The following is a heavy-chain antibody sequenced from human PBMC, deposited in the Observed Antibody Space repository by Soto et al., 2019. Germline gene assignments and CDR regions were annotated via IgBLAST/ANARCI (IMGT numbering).Heavy chain of an antibody. Sequence: PGGSLRLSCAASGFTFSSYGMHWVRQAPGKGLEWVAVISYDGSNKYYADSVKGRFTISRDNSKNTLYLQMNSLRAEDTAVYYCAKDYSGSCGYWGQGTLVTVSS. D-gene: IGHD1-26*01. V-gene: IGHV3-30*18. J-gene: IGHJ4*02. CDR3: AKDYSGSCGY. CDR2: ISYDGSNK. CDR1: GFTFSSYG.